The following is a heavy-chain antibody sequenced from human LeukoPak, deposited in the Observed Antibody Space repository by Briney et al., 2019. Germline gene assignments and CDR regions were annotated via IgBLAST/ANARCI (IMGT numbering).Heavy chain of an antibody. CDR1: GYSFTSYW. CDR2: IYPGDSDT. Sequence: GESLKISCKGSGYSFTSYWIGWVRQMPGKGLEWMGIIYPGDSDTRYSPSFQGQVTISADKSISTVYLQWSSLKASDTAMYYCASTQGGGAAASYFDYWGQGTLVTVSS. J-gene: IGHJ4*02. CDR3: ASTQGGGAAASYFDY. D-gene: IGHD6-13*01. V-gene: IGHV5-51*01.